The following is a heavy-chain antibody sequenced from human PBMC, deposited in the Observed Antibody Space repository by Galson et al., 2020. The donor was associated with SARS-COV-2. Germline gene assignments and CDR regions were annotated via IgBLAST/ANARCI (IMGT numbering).Heavy chain of an antibody. CDR3: ARDGSGSYYPAAEYFHH. V-gene: IGHV4-4*02. Sequence: SETLSLTCAVSGGSISSSNWWSWVRQPPGKGLERLGEIYHSGSTNYNPYLKSRVTISVDKSKNQFSLKLSSVTAAATDVYYCARDGSGSYYPAAEYFHHWGQGTLVSVSS. CDR2: IYHSGST. CDR1: GGSISSSNW. J-gene: IGHJ1*01. D-gene: IGHD1-26*01.